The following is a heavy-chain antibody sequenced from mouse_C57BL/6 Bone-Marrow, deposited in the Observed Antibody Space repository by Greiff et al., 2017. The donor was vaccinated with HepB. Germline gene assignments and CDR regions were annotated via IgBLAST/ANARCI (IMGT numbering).Heavy chain of an antibody. CDR3: SLTSYGSSSDY. V-gene: IGHV14-3*01. J-gene: IGHJ4*01. D-gene: IGHD5-5*01. Sequence: EVQLQQSVAELVRPGASVKLSCTASGFNIKNPYMHWVKQRPEQGLEWIGRIDPANGNTKYAPKFQGKATITADTSSNTAYLQLSSLTSEDTAIYYCSLTSYGSSSDYWGQLTSVTVSS. CDR1: GFNIKNPY. CDR2: IDPANGNT.